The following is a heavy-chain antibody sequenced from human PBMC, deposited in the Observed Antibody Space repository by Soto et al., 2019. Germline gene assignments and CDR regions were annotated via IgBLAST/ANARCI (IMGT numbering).Heavy chain of an antibody. J-gene: IGHJ4*02. V-gene: IGHV4-31*03. CDR3: AREGTGFNGXYY. D-gene: IGHD2-8*01. CDR2: TSHSGRA. Sequence: TLSLPCTVSGGSINNDGYYWTWTRKNPEKRMECSGYTSHSGRAYSKTSIKSRLTLTVETSKNQFSLILSSVTAAETAMYYCAREGTGFNGXYYWGRGTMTT. CDR1: GGSINNDGYY.